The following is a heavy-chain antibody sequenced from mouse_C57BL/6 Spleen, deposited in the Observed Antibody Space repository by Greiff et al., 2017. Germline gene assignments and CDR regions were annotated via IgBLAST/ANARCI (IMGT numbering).Heavy chain of an antibody. CDR2: IYPRSGNT. D-gene: IGHD3-2*02. V-gene: IGHV1-81*01. CDR1: GYTFTSYG. Sequence: VKLVESGAELARPGASVKLSCKASGYTFTSYGISWVKQRTGQGLEWIGEIYPRSGNTYYNEKFKGKATLTADKSSSTAYMELRSLTSEDSAVYFCAREAFAYWGQGTLVTVSA. CDR3: AREAFAY. J-gene: IGHJ3*01.